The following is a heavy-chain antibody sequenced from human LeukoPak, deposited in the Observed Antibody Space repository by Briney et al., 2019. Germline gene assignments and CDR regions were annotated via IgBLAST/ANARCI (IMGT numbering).Heavy chain of an antibody. CDR3: ATITTNGYFEY. CDR2: IKYDESEK. Sequence: GGSLRLSCAASGFTFSSFWMGWFRQAPGKGLEWVASIKYDESEKHHVDSVKGRFTISRDNAKNSLYLQMNSLRAEDTAVYFCATITTNGYFEYWGQGTLVTVSS. D-gene: IGHD1-1*01. CDR1: GFTFSSFW. V-gene: IGHV3-7*01. J-gene: IGHJ4*02.